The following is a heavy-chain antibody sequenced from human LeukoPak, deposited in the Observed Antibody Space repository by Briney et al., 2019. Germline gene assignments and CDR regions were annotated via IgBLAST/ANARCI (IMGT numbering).Heavy chain of an antibody. D-gene: IGHD7-27*01. Sequence: PSETLSLTCTVSGGSISSSSYYWGWIRQPPGKGLEWIASMYYRGSTNYNPSLKSRATISVDTSKNQFSLKLTSVTAADTAVYYCARLNWGSGVTGFDYWGQGTLVTVSS. V-gene: IGHV4-39*01. CDR3: ARLNWGSGVTGFDY. CDR1: GGSISSSSYY. CDR2: MYYRGST. J-gene: IGHJ4*02.